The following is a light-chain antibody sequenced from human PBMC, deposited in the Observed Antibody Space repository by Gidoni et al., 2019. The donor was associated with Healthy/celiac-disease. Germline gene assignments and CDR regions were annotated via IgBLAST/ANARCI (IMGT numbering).Light chain of an antibody. J-gene: IGKJ2*01. Sequence: EIVLTQSPGTLSLSPGERANLSCRASQSVSSSYLAWYQQKPGQAPRLLIYGASTRATGIPDRFSGSGSGTDFTLTISRLEPEDFAVYYCQQYGSSQYTFXXXTKLEIK. CDR3: QQYGSSQYT. CDR2: GAS. CDR1: QSVSSSY. V-gene: IGKV3-20*01.